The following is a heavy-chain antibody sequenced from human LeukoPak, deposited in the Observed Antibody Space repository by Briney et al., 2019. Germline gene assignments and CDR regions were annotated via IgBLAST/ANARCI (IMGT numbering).Heavy chain of an antibody. CDR3: ARVTQTDWGVIHH. J-gene: IGHJ5*02. CDR2: VYYTGGT. D-gene: IGHD3-10*01. Sequence: PSETLSLTCTVSGGSVNRDSYYWSWIRQPPGKGLEWIGYVYYTGGTNYNPSLESRVTISVNTSRNQFSLKLSSVSAADTAIYYCARVTQTDWGVIHHWGQGTLVTVAS. CDR1: GGSVNRDSYY. V-gene: IGHV4-61*01.